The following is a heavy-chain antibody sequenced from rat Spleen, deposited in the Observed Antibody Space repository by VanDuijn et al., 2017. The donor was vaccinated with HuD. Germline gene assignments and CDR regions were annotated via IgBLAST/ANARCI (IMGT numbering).Heavy chain of an antibody. CDR3: ARSEGYYSSYIY. Sequence: EVQLKESGPGLVQPSQILSLTCTVSGFSLTDYSVHWVRQSPGKGLEWMGVIWTGGSTAYNSLLKSRLSISRDTSKSQVLLKMNSLQTEDTAMYFCARSEGYYSSYIYWGQGVMVTVSS. CDR1: GFSLTDYS. J-gene: IGHJ2*01. V-gene: IGHV2S63*01. D-gene: IGHD1-2*01. CDR2: IWTGGST.